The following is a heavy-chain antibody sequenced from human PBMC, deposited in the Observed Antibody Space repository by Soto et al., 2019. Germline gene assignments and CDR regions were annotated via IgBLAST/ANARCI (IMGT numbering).Heavy chain of an antibody. Sequence: EVQLVESGRGLVQPGGSLRLSCAASGFTFSSYSMNWVRQAPGKGLEWVSYISSSGSTIYYADSVKGRFTISRDNAKNSLYLQMNSLRAADTAVYYCARDPDSSGWYNWFDPWGQGTLVTVSS. V-gene: IGHV3-48*01. CDR3: ARDPDSSGWYNWFDP. J-gene: IGHJ5*02. D-gene: IGHD6-19*01. CDR1: GFTFSSYS. CDR2: ISSSGSTI.